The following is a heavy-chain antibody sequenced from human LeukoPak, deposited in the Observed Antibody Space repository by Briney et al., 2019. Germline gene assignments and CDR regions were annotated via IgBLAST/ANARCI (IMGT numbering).Heavy chain of an antibody. J-gene: IGHJ4*02. CDR1: GYTFTSYG. V-gene: IGHV1-18*01. D-gene: IGHD3-16*01. CDR3: VKREAAGEFDY. Sequence: WASVKVSCKASGYTFTSYGISWVRQAPGQGLEWMGWISAYNGNTNYAQKLQGRVTMTTDTSTSTAYMELRSLRSDDTAVYYCVKREAAGEFDYWGQGTLVTVSS. CDR2: ISAYNGNT.